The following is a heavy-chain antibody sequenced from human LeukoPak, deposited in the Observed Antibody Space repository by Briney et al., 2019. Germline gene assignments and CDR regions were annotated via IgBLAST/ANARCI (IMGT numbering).Heavy chain of an antibody. CDR2: IIPIYGIA. Sequence: ASVKVSLKSTGGTCGSKSINWVRQAPAQGLEWMGKIIPIYGIANYAQQFLGRVTITADKFTSTPYMEVSSLSSEDTAVYYCARDEEGDDDDTGSWRNYYFNGMDVWDQGTTVTVSS. D-gene: IGHD3-16*01. J-gene: IGHJ6*02. V-gene: IGHV1-69*04. CDR1: GGTCGSKS. CDR3: ARDEEGDDDDTGSWRNYYFNGMDV.